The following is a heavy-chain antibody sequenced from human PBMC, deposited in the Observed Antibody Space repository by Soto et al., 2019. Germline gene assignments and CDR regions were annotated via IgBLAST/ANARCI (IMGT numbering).Heavy chain of an antibody. CDR1: GFTFSNAW. Sequence: GGSLRLSCAASGFTFSNAWMSWVRQAPGKGLEWVGRIKSKTDGGTTDYAAPVKGRFTISRDDSKNTLYLHMNSLKTEDTAVYYCTTDFPPYNYGYNGMDVWGQGTTVTVSS. D-gene: IGHD5-12*01. V-gene: IGHV3-15*01. J-gene: IGHJ6*02. CDR3: TTDFPPYNYGYNGMDV. CDR2: IKSKTDGGTT.